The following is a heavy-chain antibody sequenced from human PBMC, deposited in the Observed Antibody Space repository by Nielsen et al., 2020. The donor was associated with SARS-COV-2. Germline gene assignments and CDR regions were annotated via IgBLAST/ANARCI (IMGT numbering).Heavy chain of an antibody. V-gene: IGHV1-18*01. CDR2: ISAYNGNT. Sequence: ASVKVSCKASGYTFTSYGISWVRQAPGQGLEWMGWISAYNGNTSYAQKLQGRVTMTTDTSTSTAYMELRSLRSDDTAVYYCARDDGGSGVYYGMDVWGQGTTVTVSS. CDR1: GYTFTSYG. CDR3: ARDDGGSGVYYGMDV. D-gene: IGHD4-23*01. J-gene: IGHJ6*02.